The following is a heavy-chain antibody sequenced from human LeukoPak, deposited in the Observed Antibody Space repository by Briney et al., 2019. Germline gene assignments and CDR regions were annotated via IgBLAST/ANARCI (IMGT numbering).Heavy chain of an antibody. CDR3: ARAGPPDLPVVAATPRYYFDY. D-gene: IGHD2-15*01. V-gene: IGHV1-69*01. J-gene: IGHJ4*02. CDR2: IIPIFGTA. CDR1: GGTFSSYA. Sequence: GASVKVSCKASGGTFSSYAISWVRQAPGQGLEWMGGIIPIFGTANYAQKFQGRVTITADESTSTAYMELSSLRSEDTAVYYCARAGPPDLPVVAATPRYYFDYWGQGTLVTVSS.